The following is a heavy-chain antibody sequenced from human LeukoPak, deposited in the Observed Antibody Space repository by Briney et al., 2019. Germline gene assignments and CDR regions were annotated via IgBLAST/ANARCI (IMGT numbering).Heavy chain of an antibody. V-gene: IGHV5-51*01. CDR3: ARVRSTTWQDAMDV. D-gene: IGHD1-14*01. J-gene: IGHJ6*02. CDR1: GYDFTTYW. Sequence: GESLKISCKGSGYDFTTYWIAWVRQMPGKGLEWMGVIYPGDSDTRYSPSFQGQVTISADKSIRTAFLQWSSLKASDTAMYYCARVRSTTWQDAMDVWGQGTTVTVSS. CDR2: IYPGDSDT.